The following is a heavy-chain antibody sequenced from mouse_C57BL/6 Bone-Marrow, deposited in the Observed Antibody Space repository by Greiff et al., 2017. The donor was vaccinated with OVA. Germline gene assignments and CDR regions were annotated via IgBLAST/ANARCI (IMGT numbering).Heavy chain of an antibody. J-gene: IGHJ1*03. V-gene: IGHV14-4*01. CDR2: IDPENGDT. D-gene: IGHD1-1*01. CDR1: GFNIKDDY. CDR3: TSYYDGSSYVNWYFDV. Sequence: EVQLQQSGAELVRPGASVKLSCTASGFNIKDDYMHWVKQRPEQGLEWIGWIDPENGDTEYASKFQGKATITADTSSNTAYLQLSSLTSEDTAVYYCTSYYDGSSYVNWYFDVWGTGTTVTVSS.